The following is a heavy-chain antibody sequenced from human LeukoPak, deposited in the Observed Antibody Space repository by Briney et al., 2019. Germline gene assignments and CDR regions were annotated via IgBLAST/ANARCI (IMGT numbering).Heavy chain of an antibody. CDR3: ARDVRGGSNEEADY. J-gene: IGHJ4*02. V-gene: IGHV3-21*01. Sequence: SGGSLRLSCAASGFTFSIYSMNWVRQAPGKGLEWVSSISSSSSYIYYADSVKGRFTISRDNSKNTLYLQMNSLRVEDTAVYYCARDVRGGSNEEADYWGQGTLVTVSS. CDR2: ISSSSSYI. CDR1: GFTFSIYS. D-gene: IGHD1-26*01.